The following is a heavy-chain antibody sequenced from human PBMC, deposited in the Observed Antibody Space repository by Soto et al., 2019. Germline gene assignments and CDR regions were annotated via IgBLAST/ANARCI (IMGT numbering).Heavy chain of an antibody. J-gene: IGHJ6*02. CDR1: GGLISSYA. D-gene: IGHD5-18*01. V-gene: IGHV1-69*01. CDR2: IIPFVGTP. CDR3: ARGFQTNTEAGVYGMDL. Sequence: QAQLVQSGTEVRKPGSSVKVPCKASGGLISSYAIMWVRQAPGQGLEWVGDIIPFVGTPNYAQKFQGRVTISVDESSTTAFLELSRLTSQDAGVFYCARGFQTNTEAGVYGMDLWGQGTTVTVS.